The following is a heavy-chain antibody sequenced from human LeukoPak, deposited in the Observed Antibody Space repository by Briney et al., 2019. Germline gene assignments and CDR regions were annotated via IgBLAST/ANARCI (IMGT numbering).Heavy chain of an antibody. Sequence: PGRSLRLSCAASGFTFSSYGMHWVRQAPGKGLECVAVIWYDGSNKYYADSVKGRFTISRDNSKNTLYLQMNSLRAEDTAVYYCAREGEGYSGSYNFDYWGQGTLVTVSS. CDR3: AREGEGYSGSYNFDY. CDR1: GFTFSSYG. J-gene: IGHJ4*02. D-gene: IGHD1-26*01. CDR2: IWYDGSNK. V-gene: IGHV3-33*01.